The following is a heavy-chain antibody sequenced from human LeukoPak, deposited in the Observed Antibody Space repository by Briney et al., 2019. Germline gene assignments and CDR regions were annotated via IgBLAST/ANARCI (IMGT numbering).Heavy chain of an antibody. V-gene: IGHV3-23*01. J-gene: IGHJ4*02. CDR1: GFTFSSYG. D-gene: IGHD4-23*01. Sequence: PGGSLRLSCAASGFTFSSYGMSWVRQAPGKGLEWVSAISGSGGSTYYADSVKGRSTISRDNSKNTLYLQMNSLRAEDTAVYYCAKLLSNSGRFLYWGQGTLVTVSS. CDR2: ISGSGGST. CDR3: AKLLSNSGRFLY.